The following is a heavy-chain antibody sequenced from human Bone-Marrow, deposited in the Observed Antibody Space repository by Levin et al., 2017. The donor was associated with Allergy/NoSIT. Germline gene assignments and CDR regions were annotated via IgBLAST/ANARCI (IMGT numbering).Heavy chain of an antibody. CDR2: ISHDGSNK. J-gene: IGHJ4*02. D-gene: IGHD2-2*03. CDR1: GFSFTNHG. Sequence: GGSLRLSCAASGFSFTNHGMHWLRQAPGKGLEWVALISHDGSNKDYADSVKGRFTISRDNSKNTLFLQMNSLRADDTAVYYCARDWSLGIVSLPAFHYFDSWGQGGLVTVSS. V-gene: IGHV3-30*03. CDR3: ARDWSLGIVSLPAFHYFDS.